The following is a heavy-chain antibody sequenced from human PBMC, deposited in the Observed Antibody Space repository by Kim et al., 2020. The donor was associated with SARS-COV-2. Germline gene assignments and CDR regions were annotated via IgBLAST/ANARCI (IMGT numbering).Heavy chain of an antibody. Sequence: SETLSLTCAVYGGSFSGYYWSWIRQPPGKGLEWIGEINHSGSTNYNPSLKSRVTISVDTSKNQFSLKLSSVTAADTAVYFCARGKAYSSSWCQVSCFDYWRQVPRVTVSS. CDR3: ARGKAYSSSWCQVSCFDY. V-gene: IGHV4-34*01. CDR2: INHSGST. J-gene: IGHJ4*02. CDR1: GGSFSGYY. D-gene: IGHD6-13*01.